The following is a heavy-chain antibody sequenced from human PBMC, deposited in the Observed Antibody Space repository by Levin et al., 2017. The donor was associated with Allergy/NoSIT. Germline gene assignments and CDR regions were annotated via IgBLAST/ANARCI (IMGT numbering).Heavy chain of an antibody. CDR3: SRVDRCGGDCYIVDY. CDR1: GFTFSDYY. J-gene: IGHJ4*02. V-gene: IGHV3-11*01. CDR2: ISVSGSLI. D-gene: IGHD2-21*02. Sequence: GGSLRLSCAASGFTFSDYYMSWIRLAPGKGLEWVSYISVSGSLIYYSYSVKGRFTISRDNAKNSLYLQLNSLRGEDTAVYFCSRVDRCGGDCYIVDYWGQGPLVTVSS.